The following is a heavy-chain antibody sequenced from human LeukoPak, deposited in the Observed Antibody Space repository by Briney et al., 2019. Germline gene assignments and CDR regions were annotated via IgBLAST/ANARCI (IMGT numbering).Heavy chain of an antibody. J-gene: IGHJ1*01. CDR3: ARPPRRYYYDSSGYYYVYFQH. D-gene: IGHD3-22*01. V-gene: IGHV3-21*01. CDR2: ISSSSSYI. CDR1: GFTFDDYA. Sequence: GGSLRLSCAASGFTFDDYAMHWVRQAPGKGLEWVSSISSSSSYIYYADSVKGRFTISRDNAKNSLYLQMNSLRAEDTAVYYCARPPRRYYYDSSGYYYVYFQHWGQGTLVTVSS.